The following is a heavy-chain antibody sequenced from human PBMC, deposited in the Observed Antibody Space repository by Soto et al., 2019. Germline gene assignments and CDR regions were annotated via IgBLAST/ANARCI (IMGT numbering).Heavy chain of an antibody. CDR3: ARFMTTVTTGGAFDI. CDR2: ISAYNGNT. V-gene: IGHV1-18*01. J-gene: IGHJ3*02. Sequence: ASVKVSCKASGYTFTSYGISWVRQAPGQGLEWMGWISAYNGNTNYAQKLQGRVTMTTDTSTSTAYMELRSLRSDDTAVYYCARFMTTVTTGGAFDIWGQGTMVTVSS. D-gene: IGHD4-17*01. CDR1: GYTFTSYG.